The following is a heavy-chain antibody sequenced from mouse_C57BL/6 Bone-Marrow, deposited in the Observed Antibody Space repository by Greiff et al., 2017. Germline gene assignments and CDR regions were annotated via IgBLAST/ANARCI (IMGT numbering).Heavy chain of an antibody. V-gene: IGHV5-17*01. Sequence: EVMLVESGGGLVKPGGSLTLPCAASGFTFSDYGMHWVGQAPEKGLEWVAYISSGSSTIYYADTVKGRFTISRDNAKNTLCLQMTSLRSEDTAMYYCTTLTGKDYWGQGTTLTVSS. CDR2: ISSGSSTI. CDR1: GFTFSDYG. D-gene: IGHD4-1*01. J-gene: IGHJ2*01. CDR3: TTLTGKDY.